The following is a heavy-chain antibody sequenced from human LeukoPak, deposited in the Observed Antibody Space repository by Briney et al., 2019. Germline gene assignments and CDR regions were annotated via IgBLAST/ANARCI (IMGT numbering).Heavy chain of an antibody. V-gene: IGHV3-53*01. D-gene: IGHD4-11*01. J-gene: IGHJ4*02. Sequence: GGSLRLSCAASGFTVSTNFLSWVRQAPGKGLEWVSITYSDGTTHYADSVRGRFDISRDTFRNTVFLQMNSLRVEDTAVYYCARALTITTNFDCWGQGTLVTVSS. CDR1: GFTVSTNF. CDR3: ARALTITTNFDC. CDR2: TYSDGTT.